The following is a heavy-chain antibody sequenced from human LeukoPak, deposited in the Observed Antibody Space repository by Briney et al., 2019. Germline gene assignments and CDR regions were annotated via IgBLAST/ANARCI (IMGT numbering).Heavy chain of an antibody. CDR1: GDSISSNSAA. D-gene: IGHD6-13*01. Sequence: SQTLSLTCAISGDSISSNSAAWNWIRQSPSRGLEWLGRTYYRSKWYNDYAVSVKSRITINPDTSKNQFSLQLNSVTPEDTAVYYCARDRAAAGTGSKPNWFDPWGQGTLVTVSS. V-gene: IGHV6-1*01. J-gene: IGHJ5*02. CDR3: ARDRAAAGTGSKPNWFDP. CDR2: TYYRSKWYN.